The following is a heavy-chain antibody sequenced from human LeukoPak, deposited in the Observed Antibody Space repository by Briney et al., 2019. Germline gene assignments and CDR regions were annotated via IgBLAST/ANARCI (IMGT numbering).Heavy chain of an antibody. J-gene: IGHJ4*02. CDR1: GGSISSSSYY. V-gene: IGHV4-61*01. Sequence: PSETLSLTCTVSGGSISSSSYYWSWIRQPPGKGLEWIGYIYYSGSTNYNPSLKSRVTISVDTSKNQFSLRLSSVTAADTAVYYCARVTGYMTEDYFDYWGRGTLITVSS. D-gene: IGHD6-13*01. CDR2: IYYSGST. CDR3: ARVTGYMTEDYFDY.